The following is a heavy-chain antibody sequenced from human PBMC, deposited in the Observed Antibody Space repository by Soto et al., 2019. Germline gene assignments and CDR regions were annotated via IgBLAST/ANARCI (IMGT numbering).Heavy chain of an antibody. J-gene: IGHJ4*02. V-gene: IGHV1-18*01. CDR2: ISAYNGNT. Sequence: GASVKVSCKASGYTFTSYGISWVRQAPGQGLEWMGWISAYNGNTNYAQKLQGRVTMTTDTSTSTAYMELRSLRSDDTAVYYCATVTREYSSGWRELIRWGQGTLVTVSS. CDR1: GYTFTSYG. CDR3: ATVTREYSSGWRELIR. D-gene: IGHD6-19*01.